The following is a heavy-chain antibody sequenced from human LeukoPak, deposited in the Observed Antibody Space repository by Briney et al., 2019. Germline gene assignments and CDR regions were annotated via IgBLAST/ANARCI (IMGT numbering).Heavy chain of an antibody. CDR1: EITFSSHA. CDR3: AKGGAATMRDGYNYYFDYMEL. J-gene: IGHJ6*03. Sequence: GGSLRDSCVASEITFSSHAMSWVRQAPGKGLEWVSLISGRGGHTYYGDSVKGRFTISRDNSKNTLILQMNSLRAEDTAVYYCAKGGAATMRDGYNYYFDYMELWGRGDTRTVSS. V-gene: IGHV3-23*01. CDR2: ISGRGGHT. D-gene: IGHD5-24*01.